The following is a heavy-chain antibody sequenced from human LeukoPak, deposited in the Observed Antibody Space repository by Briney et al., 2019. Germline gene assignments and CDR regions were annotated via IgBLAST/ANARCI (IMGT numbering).Heavy chain of an antibody. J-gene: IGHJ4*02. V-gene: IGHV3-66*02. D-gene: IGHD2-2*01. Sequence: GGSLRLSCAASGFTVSSNYMSWVRQAPGKGLEWVSVIYSGGSTYYADSVKGRFTISRDNSKNTLYLQTNSLRTEDTAVYYCARGQSSTSCCHFDYWGQGTLVTVSS. CDR3: ARGQSSTSCCHFDY. CDR1: GFTVSSNY. CDR2: IYSGGST.